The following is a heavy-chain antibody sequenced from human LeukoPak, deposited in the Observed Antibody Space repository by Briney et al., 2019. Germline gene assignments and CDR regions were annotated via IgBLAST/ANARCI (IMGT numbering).Heavy chain of an antibody. V-gene: IGHV3-49*03. Sequence: SGGSLRLSCTASGFTFGDYAMSWFRQAPGKGLEWVGFIRSKAYGGTTEYAASVKGRFTISRDDSKSIAYLQMNSLKTEDTAVYYCTSDIPRSSGWYDYWGQGTLVTVSS. CDR2: IRSKAYGGTT. CDR1: GFTFGDYA. J-gene: IGHJ4*02. CDR3: TSDIPRSSGWYDY. D-gene: IGHD6-19*01.